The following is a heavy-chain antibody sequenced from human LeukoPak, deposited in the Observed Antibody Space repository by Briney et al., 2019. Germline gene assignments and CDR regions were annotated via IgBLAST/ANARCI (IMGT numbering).Heavy chain of an antibody. CDR1: GFTLSSYG. J-gene: IGHJ4*02. CDR3: AREGDGYNSPIDY. Sequence: GGSLRLSCAASGFTLSSYGMSWVRQAPGTGLEWVSSITSSSSYIYYTDSVKGRFTISRDNAKNSLFLQMNSLRADDTAVYYCAREGDGYNSPIDYWGQGTLVTVSS. V-gene: IGHV3-21*01. D-gene: IGHD5-24*01. CDR2: ITSSSSYI.